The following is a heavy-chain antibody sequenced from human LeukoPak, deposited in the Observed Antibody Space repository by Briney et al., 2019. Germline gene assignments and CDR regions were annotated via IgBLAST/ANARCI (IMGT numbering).Heavy chain of an antibody. D-gene: IGHD2-21*01. V-gene: IGHV3-53*01. CDR1: GFTVSSNY. CDR2: FYSGGST. Sequence: GGSLRLSCAASGFTVSSNYMRWFRQAPGKGLEWVSVFYSGGSTYYADSVKGRFTISRDNSKNTLYLQMNSLRAEDTAVYYCAKDHNGVVVVITPAEYFQHWGQGTLVTVSS. J-gene: IGHJ1*01. CDR3: AKDHNGVVVVITPAEYFQH.